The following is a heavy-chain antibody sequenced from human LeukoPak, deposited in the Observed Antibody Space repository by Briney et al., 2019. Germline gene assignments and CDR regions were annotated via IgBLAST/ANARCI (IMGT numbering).Heavy chain of an antibody. CDR2: INPNSGGT. V-gene: IGHV1-2*02. J-gene: IGHJ4*02. CDR3: ARELGNYYDSSGYSFDN. CDR1: GYTFTGYY. Sequence: VASVKISCKASGYTFTGYYMHWVRQAPGQGLEWMGWINPNSGGTNYAQKFQGRVTMTRDTSISTAYMELRRLRSDDTAVYYCARELGNYYDSSGYSFDNWGQGTLVTVSS. D-gene: IGHD3-22*01.